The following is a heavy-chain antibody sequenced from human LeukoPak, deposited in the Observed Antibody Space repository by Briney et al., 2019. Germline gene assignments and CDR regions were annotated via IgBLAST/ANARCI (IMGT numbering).Heavy chain of an antibody. CDR3: VRDYRGYSGYDLGW. Sequence: ASVKVSCKASGYTFIGYYMHWVRQAPGQGLEWMGWVNPNTGGTNYAQKFQGRVTMTGDKSIRTVYMEITRLQSNDTAVYFCVRDYRGYSGYDLGWWGQGTLVTVSS. J-gene: IGHJ4*02. D-gene: IGHD5-12*01. CDR2: VNPNTGGT. V-gene: IGHV1-2*02. CDR1: GYTFIGYY.